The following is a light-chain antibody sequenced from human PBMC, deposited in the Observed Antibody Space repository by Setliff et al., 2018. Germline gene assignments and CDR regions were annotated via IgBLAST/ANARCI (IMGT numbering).Light chain of an antibody. CDR2: EVD. J-gene: IGLJ1*01. CDR1: SSDIGNYDL. V-gene: IGLV2-23*02. Sequence: QSALAQPASVSGSPGQSITISCTGTSSDIGNYDLVSWYQHSPGEAPKLLIYEVDERPSGVSNRFSGSKSGNTASLTISGLQAEDGADYSRCSYAGNSLYVFGTGTKVTV. CDR3: CSYAGNSLYV.